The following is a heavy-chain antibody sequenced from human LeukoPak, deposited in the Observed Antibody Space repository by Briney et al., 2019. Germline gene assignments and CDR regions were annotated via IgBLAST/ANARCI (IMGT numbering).Heavy chain of an antibody. D-gene: IGHD3-9*01. V-gene: IGHV3-21*01. CDR1: GFTFSSYS. CDR2: ISSSSSYM. Sequence: GGSLRLSCAASGFTFSSYSMNWVRQAPGKGLEWVSSISSSSSYMYYADSVKGRFTISRDNAKNSLYLQMNSLRAEDTAVYYCAREGNDILTGYYPDWGQGTLVTVSS. J-gene: IGHJ4*02. CDR3: AREGNDILTGYYPD.